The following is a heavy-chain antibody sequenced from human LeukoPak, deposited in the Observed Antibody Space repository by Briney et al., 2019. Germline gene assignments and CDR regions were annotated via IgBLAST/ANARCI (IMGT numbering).Heavy chain of an antibody. Sequence: ASVKVSCKASGYTFTSYYMHLVRQAPGQGLEWMGIINPSGGSTSYAQKFQGRVTMTRDTSTSTVYMELSSLRSEDTAVYYCARDGVLGGFDYWGQGTLVTVSS. J-gene: IGHJ4*02. V-gene: IGHV1-46*01. CDR3: ARDGVLGGFDY. CDR1: GYTFTSYY. CDR2: INPSGGST. D-gene: IGHD3-16*01.